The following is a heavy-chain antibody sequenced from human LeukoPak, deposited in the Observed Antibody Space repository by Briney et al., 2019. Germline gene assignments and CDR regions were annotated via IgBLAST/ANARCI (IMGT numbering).Heavy chain of an antibody. J-gene: IGHJ2*01. CDR3: ARDAPGTTVTGSWYFDL. CDR1: GGSIGNFY. D-gene: IGHD4-17*01. V-gene: IGHV4-59*01. CDR2: IYYSGTT. Sequence: PSETLSLTCTVSGGSIGNFYWNWIRQSPGKGLEWIGYIYYSGTTNYNPYLKSRVTISLGMSSNQFSLRLDSVTAADTAVYYCARDAPGTTVTGSWYFDLWGRGTLVTVSS.